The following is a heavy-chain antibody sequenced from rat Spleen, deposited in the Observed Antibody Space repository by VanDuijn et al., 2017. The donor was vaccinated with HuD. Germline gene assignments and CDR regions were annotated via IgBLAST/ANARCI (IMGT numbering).Heavy chain of an antibody. Sequence: EVQLVESGGGLVQPGRSPKLSSVASGFHFRDYGMNRTRQAAGQGLEWVAYISASSGINYYADTVKGRFTISRDNAKNTLYLQLSSLRSEDTALYYCATSYYGYKRFAYWGQGTLVTVSS. CDR1: GFHFRDYG. CDR2: ISASSGIN. CDR3: ATSYYGYKRFAY. D-gene: IGHD1-9*01. J-gene: IGHJ3*01. V-gene: IGHV5-34*01.